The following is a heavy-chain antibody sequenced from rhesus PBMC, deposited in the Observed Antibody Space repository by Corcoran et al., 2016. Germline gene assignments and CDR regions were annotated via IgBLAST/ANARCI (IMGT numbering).Heavy chain of an antibody. Sequence: QVQLQESGPRLVKHSETLSLTCAVPGGSISDIYSLNWILQPPGKGLAGTGNSYGSSGSTDYNTCLKSRVTISKETSKNQDSLKLSSGTAADTAVDYCARGGHGSGEFYWGQGVQVTVSS. V-gene: IGHV4S7*01. J-gene: IGHJ4*01. D-gene: IGHD2-21*01. CDR2: SYGSSGST. CDR3: ARGGHGSGEFY. CDR1: GGSISDIYS.